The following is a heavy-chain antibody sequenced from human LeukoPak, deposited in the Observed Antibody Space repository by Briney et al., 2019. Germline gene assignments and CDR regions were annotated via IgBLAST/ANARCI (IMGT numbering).Heavy chain of an antibody. CDR2: IYYSGST. CDR1: GGSISSYY. J-gene: IGHJ6*03. CDR3: ARGSGYDWSYYYYMDV. D-gene: IGHD5-12*01. Sequence: SETLSLTCTVSGGSISSYYWSWFRQPPGKGLEWIGYIYYSGSTNYNPSLKSRVTISVDTSKNQFSLKLSSVTAADTAVYYCARGSGYDWSYYYYMDVWGKGTTVTVSS. V-gene: IGHV4-59*01.